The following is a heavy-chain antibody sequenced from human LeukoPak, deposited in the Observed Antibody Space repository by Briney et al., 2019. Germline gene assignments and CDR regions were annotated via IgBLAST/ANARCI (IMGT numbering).Heavy chain of an antibody. J-gene: IGHJ6*04. Sequence: SGKVSCKASGFTFTSSAVQWVRRARGQRLEWIGWIVVGSGNTNYAQKFQERVTITRDMSTSTAYMELSSLRSEDTAVYYCAAAVVPAAVYYYYGMDVWGKGTTVTVSS. D-gene: IGHD2-2*01. V-gene: IGHV1-58*01. CDR2: IVVGSGNT. CDR3: AAAVVPAAVYYYYGMDV. CDR1: GFTFTSSA.